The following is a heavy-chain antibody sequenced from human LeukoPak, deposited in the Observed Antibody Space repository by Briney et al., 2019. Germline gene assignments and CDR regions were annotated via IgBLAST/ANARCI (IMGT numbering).Heavy chain of an antibody. CDR2: ISWNSGSI. CDR3: ARGGLRFLAYYGDYFDY. D-gene: IGHD3-3*01. CDR1: GFTFDDYA. J-gene: IGHJ4*02. V-gene: IGHV3-9*01. Sequence: GGSLRLSCAASGFTFDDYAMHWVRQAPGKGLEWVSGISWNSGSIGYADSVKGRFTISRDNAKNSLYLQMNSLRAEDTAVYYCARGGLRFLAYYGDYFDYWGQGTLVTVSS.